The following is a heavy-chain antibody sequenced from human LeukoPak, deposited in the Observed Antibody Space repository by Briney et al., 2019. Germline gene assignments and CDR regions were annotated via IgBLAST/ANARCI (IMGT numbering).Heavy chain of an antibody. D-gene: IGHD5-18*01. V-gene: IGHV1-69*13. CDR3: ATKVVDTAMGSGNYYYGMDV. Sequence: GASVKVSCKASGGTLSSYAISWVRQAPGQGLEWMGGIIPIFGTANYAQKFQGRVTITADESTSTAYMELSSLRSEDTAVYYCATKVVDTAMGSGNYYYGMDVWGQGTTVTVSS. CDR1: GGTLSSYA. CDR2: IIPIFGTA. J-gene: IGHJ6*02.